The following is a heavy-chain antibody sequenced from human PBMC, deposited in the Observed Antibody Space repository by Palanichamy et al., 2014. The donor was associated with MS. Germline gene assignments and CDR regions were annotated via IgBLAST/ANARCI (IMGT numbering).Heavy chain of an antibody. J-gene: IGHJ4*02. CDR1: GGSISSSSNY. D-gene: IGHD3-10*01. V-gene: IGHV4-39*01. CDR2: IYYSGST. Sequence: QLQLQESGPGLVKASETLSLTCTVSGGSISSSSNYWGWIRQPPGKGLEWIGSIYYSGSTYYNPSLKRRVTISVDTSRNQFSLKLSSVTAADTAVYYCASITMLRGAYYFDYWGQGTLVTVSS. CDR3: ASITMLRGAYYFDY.